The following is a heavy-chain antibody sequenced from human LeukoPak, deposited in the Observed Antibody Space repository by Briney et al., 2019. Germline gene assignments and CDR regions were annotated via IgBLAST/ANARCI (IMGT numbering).Heavy chain of an antibody. D-gene: IGHD1-1*01. J-gene: IGHJ6*02. V-gene: IGHV3-48*03. CDR3: ARDRNVPVRGKNYYYYGMDV. CDR2: ISSSGSTI. Sequence: GGSLRLSCAASGFTFSSYEMNWVRQAPGKGLEWVSYISSSGSTIYYADSVKGRFTISRDNAKNSLYLQMNSLRAEDTAVYYCARDRNVPVRGKNYYYYGMDVWAKGPRSPSP. CDR1: GFTFSSYE.